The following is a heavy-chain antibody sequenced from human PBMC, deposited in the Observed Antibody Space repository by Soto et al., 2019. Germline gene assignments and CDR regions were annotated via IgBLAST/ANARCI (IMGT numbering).Heavy chain of an antibody. V-gene: IGHV6-1*01. J-gene: IGHJ4*02. CDR2: TYYRSKWYN. CDR1: GDSVSTNSAT. CDR3: ARCNAYYDILTGYSQAPCDY. Sequence: PSETLSLTCAISGDSVSTNSATWDWIRQSPSRGLEWLGRTYYRSKWYNDYAVSVKSRITINPDTSKNQFSLQLNSVTPEDTAVYYRARCNAYYDILTGYSQAPCDYWGQGTLVTAPQ. D-gene: IGHD3-9*01.